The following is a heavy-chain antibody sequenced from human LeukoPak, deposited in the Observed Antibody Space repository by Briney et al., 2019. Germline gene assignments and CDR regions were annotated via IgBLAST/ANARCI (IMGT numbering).Heavy chain of an antibody. CDR1: GFTFSSYA. V-gene: IGHV3-23*01. J-gene: IGHJ4*02. CDR3: AKDPGVVPAHYFDY. CDR2: TGSTGVST. Sequence: GGSLRLSCAASGFTFSSYALNWVRQAPGKGLEWVSGTGSTGVSTFYADSVKGRFTVSRDNSKNTLSLQMNSLRAEDTAVYYCAKDPGVVPAHYFDYWGQGTLVTVSS. D-gene: IGHD2-2*01.